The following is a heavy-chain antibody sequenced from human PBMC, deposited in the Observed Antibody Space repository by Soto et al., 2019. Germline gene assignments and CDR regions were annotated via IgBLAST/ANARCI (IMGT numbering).Heavy chain of an antibody. CDR3: ASRARGDFWSGYNPIY. J-gene: IGHJ4*02. D-gene: IGHD3-3*01. V-gene: IGHV5-51*01. CDR2: FYPGDSDT. CDR1: GYSFTSYW. Sequence: GESLKISCKGSGYSFTSYWIGWVRQMPGKGLEWMGIFYPGDSDTRYSPSFQGQVTISADKSISTAYLQWSSLKASDTAMYYCASRARGDFWSGYNPIYWGQGTLVTVSS.